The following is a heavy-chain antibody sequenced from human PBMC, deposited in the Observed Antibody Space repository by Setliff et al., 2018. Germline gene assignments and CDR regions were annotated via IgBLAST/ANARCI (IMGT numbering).Heavy chain of an antibody. V-gene: IGHV1-69*13. CDR2: IIPMFDKA. CDR1: GGSFSSYA. Sequence: SVKVSCKASGGSFSSYAIIWVRQAPGQGLEWMGGIIPMFDKARYAQKFQGRVTITADESTTTVFMELSSLRSEDTAVYYCARGGRGIVVVVAANYYYYMGVWDKGTTVTV. CDR3: ARGGRGIVVVVAANYYYYMGV. J-gene: IGHJ6*03. D-gene: IGHD2-15*01.